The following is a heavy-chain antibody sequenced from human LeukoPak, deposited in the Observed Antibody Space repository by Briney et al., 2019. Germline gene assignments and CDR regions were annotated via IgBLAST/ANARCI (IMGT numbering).Heavy chain of an antibody. Sequence: PGGSLRLSCAASGFTFSSYAMHWVRQAPGKGLEWVAVISYDGSNKYYADSVKGRFTISRDNSKNTLYLQMNSLRAEDTAVYYCAKDYGGSYSASGRGNWGQGTMVTVSS. D-gene: IGHD1-26*01. CDR1: GFTFSSYA. CDR3: AKDYGGSYSASGRGN. CDR2: ISYDGSNK. V-gene: IGHV3-30-3*02. J-gene: IGHJ3*01.